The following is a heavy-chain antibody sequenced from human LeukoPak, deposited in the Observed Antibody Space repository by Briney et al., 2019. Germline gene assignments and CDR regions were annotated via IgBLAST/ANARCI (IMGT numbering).Heavy chain of an antibody. Sequence: GGSLRLSCAASGFTFSSYAMSWVRQAPGKGLVWVSRIRGDGSMTNYADSVKGRFTISRDNAKNTLYLQMNSLRLEDTAVYYCARENLAAAADYWGQGTVVTVSS. V-gene: IGHV3-74*01. CDR1: GFTFSSYA. CDR2: IRGDGSMT. CDR3: ARENLAAAADY. D-gene: IGHD6-25*01. J-gene: IGHJ4*02.